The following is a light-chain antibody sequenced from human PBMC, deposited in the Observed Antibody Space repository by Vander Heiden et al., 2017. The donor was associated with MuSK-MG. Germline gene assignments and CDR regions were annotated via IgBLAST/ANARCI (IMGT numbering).Light chain of an antibody. Sequence: HSVLTQPPSSSGSPGQSAIISCTGTSSDIGGYNHVSWYQQHPGNAPKLMIYEVTQRPSGVPDRFSGSKSGNTASLTVSGLQAEDEADYYCNSYADTNNLLFGGGTKLTVL. J-gene: IGLJ2*01. CDR2: EVT. V-gene: IGLV2-8*01. CDR1: SSDIGGYNH. CDR3: NSYADTNNLL.